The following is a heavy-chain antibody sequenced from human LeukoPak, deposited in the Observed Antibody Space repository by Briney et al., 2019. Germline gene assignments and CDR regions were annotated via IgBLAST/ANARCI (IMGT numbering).Heavy chain of an antibody. CDR3: AEVESSYCRI. CDR1: GLTFGNYG. J-gene: IGHJ4*02. CDR2: IGGGGYTT. Sequence: GGSLRLSCVTSGLTFGNYGMNWVRQAPGKGLEWVSSIGGGGYTTYYADSVRGRFTISRDNSKNSMYLQMSSLRAEDTAIYYCAEVESSYCRIWGQGTLVTVSS. V-gene: IGHV3-23*01. D-gene: IGHD3-10*01.